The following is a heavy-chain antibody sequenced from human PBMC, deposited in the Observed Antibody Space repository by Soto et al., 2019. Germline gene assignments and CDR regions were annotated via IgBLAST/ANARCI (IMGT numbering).Heavy chain of an antibody. CDR3: AHIRLVVTSPDYTGLDV. CDR1: GFSLSTTGEG. CDR2: VHWNDDK. V-gene: IGHV2-5*01. D-gene: IGHD2-15*01. Sequence: QITLKEAGPTLVKPTQTLTLTCTFSGFSLSTTGEGVFWIRQPPVKAPEWRALVHWNDDKRYSPSLRPRLTIRQDTSRNQFVLSFPKLAPVEPGTYYCAHIRLVVTSPDYTGLDVLVPGTTVIVS. J-gene: IGHJ6*02.